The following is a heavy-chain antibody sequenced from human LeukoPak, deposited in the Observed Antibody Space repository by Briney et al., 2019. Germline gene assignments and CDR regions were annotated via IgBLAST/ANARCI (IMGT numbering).Heavy chain of an antibody. CDR2: IIPIFGTA. J-gene: IGHJ4*02. Sequence: SVKVSCKASGGTFSSYAISWVRQAPGQGLEWMGGIIPIFGTANYAQKLQGRVTMTTDTSTSTAYMELRSLGSDETAVYYCARVGLLTGYYFFDYWGQGTLVTVSS. D-gene: IGHD3-9*01. CDR3: ARVGLLTGYYFFDY. CDR1: GGTFSSYA. V-gene: IGHV1-69*05.